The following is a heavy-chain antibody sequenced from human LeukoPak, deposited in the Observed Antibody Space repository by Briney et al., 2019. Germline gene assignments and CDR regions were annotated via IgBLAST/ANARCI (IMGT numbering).Heavy chain of an antibody. D-gene: IGHD2-21*01. J-gene: IGHJ4*02. CDR1: GYTFSDYY. CDR3: ARDRPGSAYAVDS. Sequence: ASVKVSCKASGYTFSDYYMHWVRQAPGQGLEWMAWINPKSGKTNYAQEFQGRVTVTTDTSISTVYMELSRLISDDTALYYCARDRPGSAYAVDSWGQGTLVTVSS. CDR2: INPKSGKT. V-gene: IGHV1-2*02.